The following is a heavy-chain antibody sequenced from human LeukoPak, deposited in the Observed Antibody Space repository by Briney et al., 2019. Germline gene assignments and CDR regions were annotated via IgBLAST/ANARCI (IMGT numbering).Heavy chain of an antibody. CDR3: ARDCEDKYYYGSGSCF. D-gene: IGHD3-10*01. CDR2: IYSGRST. Sequence: GGSLRLSCAASGFSVSSNYMSWVRQAPGKGLEWVSVIYSGRSTYYADSVKGRFIISRDNSKNTLYLQMNSLRAEDTAVYYCARDCEDKYYYGSGSCFWGQGTLVTVSS. J-gene: IGHJ4*02. CDR1: GFSVSSNY. V-gene: IGHV3-66*01.